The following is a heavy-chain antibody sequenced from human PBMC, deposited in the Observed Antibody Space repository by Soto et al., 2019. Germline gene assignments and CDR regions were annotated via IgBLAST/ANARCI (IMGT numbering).Heavy chain of an antibody. D-gene: IGHD6-19*01. Sequence: QVQLQESGPGLVKPSGTLSLTCAVSGGSISSSNWWSWVRQPPGKGREWIGEISHSGSTNYNPSLKRRVTITGDKSQRQCSLKLSSVTAADTAVYYCALGAVAGTRIDYWGQGTRVTVSS. J-gene: IGHJ4*02. CDR1: GGSISSSNW. CDR3: ALGAVAGTRIDY. CDR2: ISHSGST. V-gene: IGHV4-4*02.